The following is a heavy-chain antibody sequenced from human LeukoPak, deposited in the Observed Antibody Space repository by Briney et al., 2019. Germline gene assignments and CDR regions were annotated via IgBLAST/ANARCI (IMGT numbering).Heavy chain of an antibody. CDR1: GYTLTELS. CDR2: FDPEDGET. D-gene: IGHD1-14*01. J-gene: IGHJ5*02. Sequence: ASVKVSCKVSGYTLTELSMHWVRQAPGKGLEWMGGFDPEDGETIYAQKFQGRVTMTEDTSTDTAYMELSSLRSEDTAVYYCARFGIRKNWFDPWGQGTLVTVSS. CDR3: ARFGIRKNWFDP. V-gene: IGHV1-24*01.